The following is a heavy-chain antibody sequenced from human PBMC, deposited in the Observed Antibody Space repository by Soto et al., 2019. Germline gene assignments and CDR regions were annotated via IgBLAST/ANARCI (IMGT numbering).Heavy chain of an antibody. CDR3: ARDRIVGATARGYYYYGMDV. CDR2: TSAYNGNT. J-gene: IGHJ6*02. V-gene: IGHV1-18*01. D-gene: IGHD1-26*01. CDR1: GYTFTSYG. Sequence: ASVKVSCKASGYTFTSYGISWVRQAPGQGLEWMGWTSAYNGNTNYAQKLQGRVTMTTDTSTSTAYMELRSLRSDDTAVYYCARDRIVGATARGYYYYGMDVWGQGTTVTVSS.